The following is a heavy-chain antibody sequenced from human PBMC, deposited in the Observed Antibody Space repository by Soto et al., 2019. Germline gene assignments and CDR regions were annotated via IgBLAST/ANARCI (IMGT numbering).Heavy chain of an antibody. CDR2: INPDGGGT. Sequence: QVQLVQSGAEVKKPGASVKVSCKASGYTFTSYYMHWVRLAPGQGLEWMGIINPDGGGTSYAQQFQGRVIMTGDTSTSTAYMAMSSLRSEDTAVYYCAVGGNYLSMDVWGQGTRVTVSS. CDR3: AVGGNYLSMDV. D-gene: IGHD4-4*01. J-gene: IGHJ6*02. CDR1: GYTFTSYY. V-gene: IGHV1-46*01.